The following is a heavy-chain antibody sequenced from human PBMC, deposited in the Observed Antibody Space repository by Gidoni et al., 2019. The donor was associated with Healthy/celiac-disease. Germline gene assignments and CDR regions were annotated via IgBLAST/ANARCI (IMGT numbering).Heavy chain of an antibody. CDR1: GGTFSSHT. Sequence: QVQLVQSGAEVKKPGSSVKVSCTASGGTFSSHTISWVRQAPGQGLEWTGRIIPILGIANYAQKFQGRVTITADKSTSTAYMELSSLRSEDTAVYYCASEVSGFGELSGDAFDIWGQGTMVTVSS. J-gene: IGHJ3*02. CDR2: IIPILGIA. CDR3: ASEVSGFGELSGDAFDI. D-gene: IGHD3-10*01. V-gene: IGHV1-69*02.